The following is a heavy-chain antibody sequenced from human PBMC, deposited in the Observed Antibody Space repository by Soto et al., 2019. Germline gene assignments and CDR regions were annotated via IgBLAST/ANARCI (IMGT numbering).Heavy chain of an antibody. Sequence: GGSLRLSCAASGFTFSSYAMHWVRQAPGKGLEWVAVISYDGSNKYYADSVKGRFTISRDNSKNTLYLQMNSLRAEDTAVYYCAKVKGSYYPYFDYWGQGTLVTVS. CDR3: AKVKGSYYPYFDY. CDR1: GFTFSSYA. D-gene: IGHD3-10*01. V-gene: IGHV3-30-3*01. J-gene: IGHJ4*02. CDR2: ISYDGSNK.